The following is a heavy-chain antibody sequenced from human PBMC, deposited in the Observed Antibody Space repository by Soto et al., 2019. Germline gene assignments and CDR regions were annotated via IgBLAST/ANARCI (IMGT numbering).Heavy chain of an antibody. CDR3: ARDVRITRVRDP. V-gene: IGHV4-31*03. CDR2: IYYSGST. CDR1: GGSISSGGYY. Sequence: QVQLQESGPGLVKPSQTLSLTCTVSGGSISSGGYYWSWIRQHPGKGLEWIGYIYYSGSTYYNPYLMSRVTILVDTSKNQFSLKLSSVTAADPAVYYCARDVRITRVRDPWGQGTLVTVSS. D-gene: IGHD3-10*01. J-gene: IGHJ5*02.